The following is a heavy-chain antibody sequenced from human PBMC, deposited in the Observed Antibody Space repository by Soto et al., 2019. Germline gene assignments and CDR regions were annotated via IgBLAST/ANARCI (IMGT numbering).Heavy chain of an antibody. D-gene: IGHD3-3*01. J-gene: IGHJ4*02. Sequence: PGGSLRLSCAASGFTFSDYYMSWIRQAPGKGLEWVSYISSSGSTIYYADSVKGRFTISRDNAKNSLYLQMNSLRAEDTAVYYCAAGLTYYDFWSGPYGGFDYWGQGTLVTVS. CDR1: GFTFSDYY. CDR3: AAGLTYYDFWSGPYGGFDY. CDR2: ISSSGSTI. V-gene: IGHV3-11*01.